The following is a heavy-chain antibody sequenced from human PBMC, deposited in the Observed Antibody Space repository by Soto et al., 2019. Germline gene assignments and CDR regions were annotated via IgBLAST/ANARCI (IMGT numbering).Heavy chain of an antibody. D-gene: IGHD1-26*01. V-gene: IGHV3-53*01. CDR3: ATDSRNVGIGYFDS. J-gene: IGHJ4*02. CDR1: GFKVGSSY. Sequence: EVKVIESGGDLIEPGGSLRLSCAASGFKVGSSYVTWVRQAPGEGLEWVSVIVSGGSTHYADSVTGRFTVSRDVSNNTVYLHMSSLRAEDPAVYFCATDSRNVGIGYFDSWGLGTLVTVSS. CDR2: IVSGGST.